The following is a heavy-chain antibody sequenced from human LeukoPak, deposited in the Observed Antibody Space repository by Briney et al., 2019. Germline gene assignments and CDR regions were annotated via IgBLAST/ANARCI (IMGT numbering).Heavy chain of an antibody. V-gene: IGHV3-23*01. D-gene: IGHD5-24*01. J-gene: IGHJ6*02. Sequence: PGGSLRLSCAASGFTFSNYPMSGVGQPPGKGLEGFSAISGSGGSTYYADSVKGRFTISRDNSKNTLYLQMNSLRAEDTAVYYCAKDLKMATAAYYYYGLDVWGQGTTVTVSS. CDR1: GFTFSNYP. CDR3: AKDLKMATAAYYYYGLDV. CDR2: ISGSGGST.